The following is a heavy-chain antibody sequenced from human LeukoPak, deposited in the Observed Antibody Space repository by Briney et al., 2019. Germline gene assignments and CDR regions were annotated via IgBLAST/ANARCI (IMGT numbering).Heavy chain of an antibody. CDR3: ARDLYQSR. J-gene: IGHJ4*02. CDR2: IYATGDT. CDR1: GFPVSANY. D-gene: IGHD2-2*01. V-gene: IGHV3-66*01. Sequence: GGSLRLSCAASGFPVSANYMTWVRQAPGKGLEWVSVIYATGDTHYAESVKGRFTISRDNSNSILHLQMNSLRAEDTAVYYCARDLYQSRWGQGTLVTVSS.